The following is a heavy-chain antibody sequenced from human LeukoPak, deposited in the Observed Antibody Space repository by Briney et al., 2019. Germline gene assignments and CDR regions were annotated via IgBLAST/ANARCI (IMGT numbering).Heavy chain of an antibody. V-gene: IGHV3-48*01. CDR2: ISSSSSTI. CDR3: ARTQWELSVGGGN. Sequence: GGSLRLSCAASGFTFSSYSMNWVRQAPGKGLEWVSYISSSSSTIYYADSVKGRFTISRDNAKNSLYLQMNSLRAEDTAVYYCARTQWELSVGGGNWGQGTLVTVSS. J-gene: IGHJ4*02. CDR1: GFTFSSYS. D-gene: IGHD1-26*01.